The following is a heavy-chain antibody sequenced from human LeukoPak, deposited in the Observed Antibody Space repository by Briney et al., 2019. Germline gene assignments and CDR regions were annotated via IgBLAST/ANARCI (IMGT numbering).Heavy chain of an antibody. V-gene: IGHV4-59*01. J-gene: IGHJ3*02. CDR3: ARDLYSSTWWGAFDI. Sequence: SETLSLTCTVSGGSISSYYWSWIRQPPGKGLEWIGYIYYSGSTNCNPSLKSRITISVDTSKNQFSLKLGSVTAADTAVYYCARDLYSSTWWGAFDIWGQGTMVAVSS. CDR1: GGSISSYY. D-gene: IGHD6-13*01. CDR2: IYYSGST.